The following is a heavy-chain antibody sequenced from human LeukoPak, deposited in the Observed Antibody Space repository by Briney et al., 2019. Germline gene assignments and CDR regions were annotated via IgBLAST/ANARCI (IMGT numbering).Heavy chain of an antibody. CDR2: ISGSGGST. CDR1: GFTFSSYA. CDR3: TSLPNIAVAGLTPPI. J-gene: IGHJ3*02. Sequence: HSGGSLRLSCAASGFTFSSYAMSWVRQAPGKGLEWVSAISGSGGSTYYADSVKGRFTISRDNSKNTLYLQMNSLRDEDTGVYYCTSLPNIAVAGLTPPIWGQGTLVTVSS. V-gene: IGHV3-23*01. D-gene: IGHD6-19*01.